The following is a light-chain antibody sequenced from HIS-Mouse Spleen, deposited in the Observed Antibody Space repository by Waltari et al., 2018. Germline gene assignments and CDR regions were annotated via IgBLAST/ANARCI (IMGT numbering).Light chain of an antibody. J-gene: IGLJ1*01. CDR2: EDS. V-gene: IGLV3-10*01. CDR3: YSTDSSGNHYV. Sequence: SYELTQPPSVSVSPGQTARITCPGDALPKTYAYWYQQKSGQAPVLVIYEDSKRPSGIPERFSGSSSGTMATLTISGAQVEDEADYYCYSTDSSGNHYVFGTGTKVTVL. CDR1: ALPKTY.